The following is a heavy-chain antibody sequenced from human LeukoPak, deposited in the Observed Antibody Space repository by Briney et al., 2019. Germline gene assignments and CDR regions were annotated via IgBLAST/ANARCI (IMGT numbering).Heavy chain of an antibody. CDR3: AKDQGDYGGNPARGFFDY. CDR1: GFTFSSYA. D-gene: IGHD4-23*01. CDR2: ISGSGGST. J-gene: IGHJ4*02. V-gene: IGHV3-23*01. Sequence: GGSLRLSCAASGFTFSSYAMSWVRQAPGKGLEWVSAISGSGGSTYYADSVKGRFTISRDNSKNTLYLQMNSLRAEGTAVYYCAKDQGDYGGNPARGFFDYWGQGTLVTVSS.